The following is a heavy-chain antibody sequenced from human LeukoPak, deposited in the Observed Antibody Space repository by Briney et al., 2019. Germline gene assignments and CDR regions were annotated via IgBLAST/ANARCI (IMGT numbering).Heavy chain of an antibody. CDR1: GFTFSSHG. V-gene: IGHV3-23*01. CDR3: AKDDAWGRFYH. J-gene: IGHJ1*01. D-gene: IGHD3-16*01. Sequence: PGGSLRLSYAASGFTFSSHGMNWVRQAPGKGLEWVSGSSSIGGRTYYADSVKGRFTVTRDNSRNTLHLQMNSLRVEDTGVYYCAKDDAWGRFYHWGQGTLVTVSS. CDR2: SSSIGGRT.